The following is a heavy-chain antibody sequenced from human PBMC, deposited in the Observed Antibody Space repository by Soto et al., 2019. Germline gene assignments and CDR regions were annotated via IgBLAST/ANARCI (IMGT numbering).Heavy chain of an antibody. Sequence: ASVKVSCKASGYTFTGYYMHWVRQAPGQGLEWMGWINPNSGGTNYAQKFQGRVTMTRDTSISTAYMGLSRLRSDDTAVYYCASQYYDFWSGPRRNGMDVWGQGTTVTVSS. CDR1: GYTFTGYY. J-gene: IGHJ6*02. CDR3: ASQYYDFWSGPRRNGMDV. D-gene: IGHD3-3*01. V-gene: IGHV1-2*02. CDR2: INPNSGGT.